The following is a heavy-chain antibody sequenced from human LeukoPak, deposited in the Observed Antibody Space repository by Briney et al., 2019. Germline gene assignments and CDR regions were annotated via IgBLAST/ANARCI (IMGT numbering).Heavy chain of an antibody. Sequence: SVKVSCKASGGTFSSYAISWVRQAPGQGLEWMGGIIPIFGTANYAQKFQGRVTITADESTSTAYMELSSLRSEDTAMYNCPRAALHIAAAEGDFDYWGQGTLVTVSS. CDR3: PRAALHIAAAEGDFDY. D-gene: IGHD6-13*01. J-gene: IGHJ4*02. V-gene: IGHV1-69*01. CDR2: IIPIFGTA. CDR1: GGTFSSYA.